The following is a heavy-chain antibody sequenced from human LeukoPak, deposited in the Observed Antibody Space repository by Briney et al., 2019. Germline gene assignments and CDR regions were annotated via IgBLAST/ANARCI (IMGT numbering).Heavy chain of an antibody. J-gene: IGHJ6*02. CDR3: ARDERGAAVRLYYGMDV. CDR2: ISAYNGNT. CDR1: GYTFTSYG. V-gene: IGHV1-18*01. D-gene: IGHD6-13*01. Sequence: GASVKVSCKASGYTFTSYGISWVRQAPGQGLEWMGWISAYNGNTNYAQKLQGRVTMTTDTSTSTAYMELRSLRSDDTAVYYCARDERGAAVRLYYGMDVWGQGTTVTVSS.